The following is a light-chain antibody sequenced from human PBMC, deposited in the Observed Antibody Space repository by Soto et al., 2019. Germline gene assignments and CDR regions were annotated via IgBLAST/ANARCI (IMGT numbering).Light chain of an antibody. CDR1: QSVSNNY. V-gene: IGKV3-20*01. Sequence: EIVLTQSPGTLSLSPGERATLSCRTSQSVSNNYLAWYQQKPGQAPRLLIYGASSRATGIPDRFSGSGSGTDFTLSISRLEPEDFAVYYCQQYSSLWTVGQGTKVDIK. J-gene: IGKJ1*01. CDR2: GAS. CDR3: QQYSSLWT.